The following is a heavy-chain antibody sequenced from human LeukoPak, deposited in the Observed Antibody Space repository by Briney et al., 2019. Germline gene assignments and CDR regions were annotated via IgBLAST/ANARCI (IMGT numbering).Heavy chain of an antibody. D-gene: IGHD3-3*01. CDR1: GGSISSHY. Sequence: SETLSLTCTVSGGSISSHYWSWIRQPPGKGLEWIGYIYYSGSTNYNPSLKSRVTISVDTSKNQFSLKLSSVTAADTAVYYCASPAWSGYYTASSYYYYYMDVWGKGTTVTVSS. CDR2: IYYSGST. CDR3: ASPAWSGYYTASSYYYYYMDV. V-gene: IGHV4-59*11. J-gene: IGHJ6*03.